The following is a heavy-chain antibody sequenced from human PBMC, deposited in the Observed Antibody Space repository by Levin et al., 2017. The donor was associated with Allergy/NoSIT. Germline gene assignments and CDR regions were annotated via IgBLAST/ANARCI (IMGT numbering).Heavy chain of an antibody. V-gene: IGHV4-39*01. CDR1: GGSISSSTDY. Sequence: SETLSLTCTVSGGSISSSTDYWAWIRQPPGKGLEWIGDIFHSGTTFYNPSLKSRVTMSVDTSKKYFSLKLTYVTAADAAVYYCARHCGGDCYGGARFDLWGQGTLVTVSS. CDR2: IFHSGTT. CDR3: ARHCGGDCYGGARFDL. J-gene: IGHJ4*02. D-gene: IGHD2-21*02.